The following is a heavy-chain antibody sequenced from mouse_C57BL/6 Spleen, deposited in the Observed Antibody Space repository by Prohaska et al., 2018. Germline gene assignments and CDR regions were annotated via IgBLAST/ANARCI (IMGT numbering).Heavy chain of an antibody. D-gene: IGHD4-1*01. Sequence: WMHWVKQRPGQGLEWIGEIDPSDSYTNYNQKFKGKATLTVDKLSSTAYMLLIILTSEDSSFNFCARNWAWCAYFRHGTRVTGSA. CDR2: IDPSDSYT. V-gene: IGHV1-69*02. J-gene: IGHJ3*01. CDR1: W. CDR3: ARNWAWCAY.